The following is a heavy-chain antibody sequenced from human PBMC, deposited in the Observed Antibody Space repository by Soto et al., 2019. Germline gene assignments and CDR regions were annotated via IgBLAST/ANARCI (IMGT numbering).Heavy chain of an antibody. CDR2: IYTSGST. D-gene: IGHD3-3*01. CDR1: GGSISSYY. CDR3: VRDIRGIDFWSGTDYYYYGMDV. J-gene: IGHJ6*02. V-gene: IGHV4-4*07. Sequence: PSETLSLTCTVSGGSISSYYWSWIRRPAGKGLEWIGRIYTSGSTNYNPSLKSRVTMSVDTSKNQFSLKLSSVTAADTAVYYCVRDIRGIDFWSGTDYYYYGMDVWGQGTTVTVSS.